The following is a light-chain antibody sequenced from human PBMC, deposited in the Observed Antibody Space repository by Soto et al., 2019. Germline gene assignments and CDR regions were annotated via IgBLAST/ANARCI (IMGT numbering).Light chain of an antibody. J-gene: IGKJ1*01. Sequence: EIVMTQSPATLSVSPGERDTLSCRASQSLSTNLVWYQQRPGQAPRLLIYGASTRASGIPARFSGSGSGPEFTLTISSLQSEDFAVSYFHQYSQWWTFGQGTKVEI. CDR3: HQYSQWWT. CDR2: GAS. V-gene: IGKV3-15*01. CDR1: QSLSTN.